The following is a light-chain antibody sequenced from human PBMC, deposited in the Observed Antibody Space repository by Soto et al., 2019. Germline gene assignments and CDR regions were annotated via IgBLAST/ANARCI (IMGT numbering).Light chain of an antibody. CDR3: QQYGSSPT. CDR2: GAS. J-gene: IGKJ1*01. Sequence: EIVLTQSPATLSLSPGERATLSCRASQSVRTNYLAWYQQKPGQAPRLLIYGASSRATGIPDRFSGSGSGTDFPLTISRLEPEDFVVYYCQQYGSSPTFGQGTKGDIK. CDR1: QSVRTNY. V-gene: IGKV3-20*01.